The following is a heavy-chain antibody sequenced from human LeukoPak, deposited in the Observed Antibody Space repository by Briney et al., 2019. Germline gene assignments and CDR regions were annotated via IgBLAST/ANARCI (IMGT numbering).Heavy chain of an antibody. Sequence: GGSLRLSCAASGFTFSSYAMSWVRQAPGKGLEWVSGISGSGGSTYYADSVKGRFTISRDNSKNTLYLQMNSLRAEDTAVYYCAKDYYDSSGYYYSDAFDIWGQGTMVTVSS. CDR1: GFTFSSYA. CDR3: AKDYYDSSGYYYSDAFDI. D-gene: IGHD3-22*01. CDR2: ISGSGGST. V-gene: IGHV3-23*01. J-gene: IGHJ3*02.